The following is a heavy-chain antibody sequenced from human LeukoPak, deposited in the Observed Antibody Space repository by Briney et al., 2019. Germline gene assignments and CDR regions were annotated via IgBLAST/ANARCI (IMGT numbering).Heavy chain of an antibody. Sequence: GGSLRLSCEASGLTFSSYGMSWVRQAPGKGLQWVSAITGDGTTTYYADSVKGRFTISRDTYKNMLYLQMSSLRAEDPAVYYCAKMQGYFDYWGQGTLVPVS. CDR1: GLTFSSYG. V-gene: IGHV3-23*01. CDR3: AKMQGYFDY. CDR2: ITGDGTTT. J-gene: IGHJ4*03.